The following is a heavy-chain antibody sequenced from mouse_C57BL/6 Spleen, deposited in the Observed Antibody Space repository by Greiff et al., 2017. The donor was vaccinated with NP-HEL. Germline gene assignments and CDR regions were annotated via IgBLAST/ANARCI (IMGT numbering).Heavy chain of an antibody. V-gene: IGHV1-22*01. CDR2: INPNNGGT. CDR3: ARSAYYSNSDFDY. J-gene: IGHJ2*01. CDR1: GYTFTDYN. Sequence: EVQLQQSGPELVKPGASVKMSCKASGYTFTDYNMHWVKQSHGKSLEWIGYINPNNGGTSYNQKFKGKATLTVNKSSSTAYMELRSLTSEDSAVYYCARSAYYSNSDFDYWGQGTTLTVSS. D-gene: IGHD2-5*01.